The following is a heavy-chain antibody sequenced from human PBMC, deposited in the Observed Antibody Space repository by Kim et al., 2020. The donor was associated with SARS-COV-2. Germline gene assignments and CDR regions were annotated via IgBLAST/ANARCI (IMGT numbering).Heavy chain of an antibody. CDR3: VKGFGDHVFYYGMEV. CDR2: ISTFGGNT. CDR1: GFTFSACA. J-gene: IGHJ6*02. D-gene: IGHD3-10*01. Sequence: GGSLRLSCSASGFTFSACAMHWVRQAPGRGLQYVSGISTFGGNTYSADSMKDRFTISRDNSKNTLYLQMSSLRAEDTAVYYCVKGFGDHVFYYGMEVWGQGTTVTVSS. V-gene: IGHV3-64D*09.